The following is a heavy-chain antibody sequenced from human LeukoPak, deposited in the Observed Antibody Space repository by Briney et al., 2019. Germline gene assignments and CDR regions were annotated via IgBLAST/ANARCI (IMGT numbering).Heavy chain of an antibody. J-gene: IGHJ1*01. CDR2: TKQDGSEK. V-gene: IGHV3-7*04. D-gene: IGHD3-22*01. Sequence: GGSLRLSCAASGFTFSSYWMSWVRQAPGKGLEWVANTKQDGSEKYYVDSVKGRFTISRDNAKNSLYLQMNSLRAEDTAVYYCARDLTVYYYDSSGLEHWGQGTLVTVSS. CDR1: GFTFSSYW. CDR3: ARDLTVYYYDSSGLEH.